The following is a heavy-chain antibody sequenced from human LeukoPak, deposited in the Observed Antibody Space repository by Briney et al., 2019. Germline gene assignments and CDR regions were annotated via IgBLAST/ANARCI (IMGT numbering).Heavy chain of an antibody. D-gene: IGHD3-22*01. CDR3: ARDLTYYYDGSGYYYSRGYFDY. CDR1: GFSFRSYS. Sequence: GGSLRLSCAASGFSFRSYSMNWVRQAPGKGLEWVSYISSSSSSMYYADSVKGRFTISRDDAKNSLYLQMNSLRDEDTAVYYCARDLTYYYDGSGYYYSRGYFDYWGQGTLVTVSS. CDR2: ISSSSSSM. J-gene: IGHJ4*02. V-gene: IGHV3-48*02.